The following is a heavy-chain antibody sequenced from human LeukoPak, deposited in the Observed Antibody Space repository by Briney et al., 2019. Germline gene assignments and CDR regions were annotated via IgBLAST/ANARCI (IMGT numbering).Heavy chain of an antibody. D-gene: IGHD5-12*01. V-gene: IGHV4-34*01. Sequence: PSETLSPTCAVYGGSFSGYYWSWIRQPAGKGLEWIGEINHSGSTNYNPSLKSRVTISVGTSKNQFSLKLSSVTAADTAVYYCARDGYSGYDLNYWGQETLVTVSS. CDR3: ARDGYSGYDLNY. J-gene: IGHJ4*02. CDR2: INHSGST. CDR1: GGSFSGYY.